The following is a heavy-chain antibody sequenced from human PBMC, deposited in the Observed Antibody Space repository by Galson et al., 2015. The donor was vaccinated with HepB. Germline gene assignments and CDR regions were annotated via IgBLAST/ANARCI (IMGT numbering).Heavy chain of an antibody. CDR3: ARGNTFGIAAASTQLDAFDI. J-gene: IGHJ3*02. CDR2: INTNTGNP. Sequence: SVKVSCKASGYTFSSYAMNWVRQTPGKGLEWMGCINTNTGNPTYAQGFTGRFVISLDTSVSTAYLQMSSLKAEDTAVYYCARGNTFGIAAASTQLDAFDIWGQGTMVTVSS. CDR1: GYTFSSYA. V-gene: IGHV7-4-1*02. D-gene: IGHD6-13*01.